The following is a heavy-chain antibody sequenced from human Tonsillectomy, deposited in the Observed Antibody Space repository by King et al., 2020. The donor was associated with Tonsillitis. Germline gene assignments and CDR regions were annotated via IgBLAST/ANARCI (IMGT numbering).Heavy chain of an antibody. J-gene: IGHJ3*02. Sequence: VQLVESGRGLVKPGGSLRLSCAASGFTFSYYSMNWVRQAPGKGLEWVSSISSSSSYIYYADSVKGRFTISRDTAKNSLYLQMNSLRAEDTAVYYCATGRVGAFDIWGQGTMVTVSS. CDR3: ATGRVGAFDI. CDR2: ISSSSSYI. D-gene: IGHD1-26*01. CDR1: GFTFSYYS. V-gene: IGHV3-21*01.